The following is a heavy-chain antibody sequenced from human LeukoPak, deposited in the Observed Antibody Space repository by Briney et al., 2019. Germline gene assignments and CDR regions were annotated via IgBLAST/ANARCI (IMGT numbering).Heavy chain of an antibody. CDR3: ARLFTLRGASLNPGPGGYMDV. V-gene: IGHV5-51*01. Sequence: GESLKISFQASGYSFTNTWIGWVRQMPGKGLEWMGVMFPGDSGTRYSPSFQGQVTISADKSISTAYLQWSSLKASDTAMYYCARLFTLRGASLNPGPGGYMDVWGKGTTVTVSS. D-gene: IGHD3-16*01. CDR1: GYSFTNTW. CDR2: MFPGDSGT. J-gene: IGHJ6*03.